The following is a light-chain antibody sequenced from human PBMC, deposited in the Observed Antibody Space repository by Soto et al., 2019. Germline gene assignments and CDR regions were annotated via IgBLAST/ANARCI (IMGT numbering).Light chain of an antibody. CDR3: RQYNTFPLT. Sequence: DIQMTQSPSLASSSVGHRVTICCXASQTISTWLAWYQQKPGKAPNLLIYKASSLESGVPSRFSGSGSGTEFTLTISSLQPDDFATYYCRQYNTFPLTFGGGTKVDI. CDR1: QTISTW. V-gene: IGKV1-5*03. J-gene: IGKJ4*01. CDR2: KAS.